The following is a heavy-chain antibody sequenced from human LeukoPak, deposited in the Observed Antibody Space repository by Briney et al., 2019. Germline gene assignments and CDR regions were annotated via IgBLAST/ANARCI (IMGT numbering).Heavy chain of an antibody. V-gene: IGHV3-23*01. D-gene: IGHD6-19*01. CDR1: GFTFSTYS. CDR2: IYPNGGST. Sequence: PGGSLRLSCAASGFTFSTYSMTWGRQGPGKGLEWVSSIYPNGGSTFYADSVKGRFTISRDNSKNTLYLQMSSLRTEDTAIYYCTKDVVPDSGWDLDYWGQGTLVTVSS. J-gene: IGHJ4*02. CDR3: TKDVVPDSGWDLDY.